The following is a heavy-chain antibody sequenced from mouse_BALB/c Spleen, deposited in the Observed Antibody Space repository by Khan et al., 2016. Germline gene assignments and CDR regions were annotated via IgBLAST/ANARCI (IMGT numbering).Heavy chain of an antibody. CDR1: GYTFTSYW. CDR2: IAPGSGST. D-gene: IGHD1-1*01. J-gene: IGHJ4*01. V-gene: IGHV1S41*01. Sequence: DLVKPGASVKLSCKASGYTFTSYWINWIKQRPGQGLEWIGRIAPGSGSTYYNEMFKGKATLTVDTSSSTAYIHLSSLSSEDSAVYFGAREGTVPLMDYGGQGTSVTVSS. CDR3: AREGTVPLMDY.